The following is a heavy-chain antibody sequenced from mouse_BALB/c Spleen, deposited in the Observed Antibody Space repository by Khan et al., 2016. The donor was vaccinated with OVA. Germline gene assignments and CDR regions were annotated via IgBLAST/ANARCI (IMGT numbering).Heavy chain of an antibody. CDR2: IWSGGST. CDR1: GFSLTSYG. J-gene: IGHJ4*01. Sequence: QVQLKQSGPGLVEPSQSLSINCTVSGFSLTSYGVHWVRQSPGKGLEWLGMIWSGGSTDYNAAFISRLSIREDNSKSQVFFKMNSLQADDTAIYYCARSLLLAMDYWGQGTSVTVSS. D-gene: IGHD1-2*01. V-gene: IGHV2-4-1*01. CDR3: ARSLLLAMDY.